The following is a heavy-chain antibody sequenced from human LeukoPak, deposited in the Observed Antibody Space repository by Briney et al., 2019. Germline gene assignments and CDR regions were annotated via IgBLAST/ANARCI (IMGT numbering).Heavy chain of an antibody. V-gene: IGHV4-34*01. D-gene: IGHD5-18*01. CDR3: ASRYTYGYDFDY. J-gene: IGHJ4*02. CDR2: INHSGST. CDR1: GGSFSGYY. Sequence: PSETLSLTCAVYGGSFSGYYWNWIRQPPGKGLEWIGEINHSGSTNYNPSLKSRVTISVDTSKNQFSLKLSSVTAADTAVYYCASRYTYGYDFDYWGQGTLVTVSS.